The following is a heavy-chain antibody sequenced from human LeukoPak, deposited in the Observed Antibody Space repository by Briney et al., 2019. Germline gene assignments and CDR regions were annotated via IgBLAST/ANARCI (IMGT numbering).Heavy chain of an antibody. V-gene: IGHV1-2*02. CDR1: GYTFTGYY. D-gene: IGHD3-16*01. CDR3: ASAAGDRRYYYHYYMDV. CDR2: INPNSGGT. J-gene: IGHJ6*03. Sequence: GASVKVSCKASGYTFTGYYMHWVRQAPGQGLEWMGWINPNSGGTNYAQKFQGRVTMTRDTSISTAYMELSRLRSDDTAVYYCASAAGDRRYYYHYYMDVWGKGTTVTVSS.